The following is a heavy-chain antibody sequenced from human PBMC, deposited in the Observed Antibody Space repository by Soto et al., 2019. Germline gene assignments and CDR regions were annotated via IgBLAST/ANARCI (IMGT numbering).Heavy chain of an antibody. CDR3: ASSMYYHIMTGYYFDS. J-gene: IGHJ4*02. D-gene: IGHD3-9*01. V-gene: IGHV1-18*01. CDR2: ISAYNGNT. CDR1: GYTFTSYG. Sequence: QVQLVQSGAEVKKPGASVKVSCKASGYTFTSYGISWVRQAPGQGLEGMGWISAYNGNTNFARKFQDRVTMTADTSTSTAYIELRSLRSDDTAVFYSASSMYYHIMTGYYFDSWGQGTLVTVSS.